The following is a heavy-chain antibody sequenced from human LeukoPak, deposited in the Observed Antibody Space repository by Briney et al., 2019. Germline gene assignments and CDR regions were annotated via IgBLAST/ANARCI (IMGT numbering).Heavy chain of an antibody. D-gene: IGHD3-10*01. Sequence: ESLKIYCQGSGYSFTSYWIGWVRQMPGQGLEWMGVVYPSDSDSDTKYSPSFQGQVTISADKSISTAYLQWSSLKASDTAIYYCARRDYYGSGSYWGAFDYWGQGTLVTVSS. CDR1: GYSFTSYW. CDR2: VYPSDSDSDT. V-gene: IGHV5-51*01. J-gene: IGHJ4*02. CDR3: ARRDYYGSGSYWGAFDY.